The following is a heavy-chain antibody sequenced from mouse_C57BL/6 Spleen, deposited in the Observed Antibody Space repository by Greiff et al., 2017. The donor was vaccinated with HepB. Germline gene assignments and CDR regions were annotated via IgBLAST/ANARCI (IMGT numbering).Heavy chain of an antibody. D-gene: IGHD1-1*01. CDR3: ARDRGISHYYGSSHWYFDV. Sequence: EVHLVESEGGLVQPGSSMKLSCTASGFTFSDYYMAWVRQVPEKGLEWVANINYDGSSTYYLDSLKSRFIISRDNAKKLLYLQMSSLKSEDTATYYCARDRGISHYYGSSHWYFDVWGTGTTVTVSS. J-gene: IGHJ1*03. CDR1: GFTFSDYY. V-gene: IGHV5-16*01. CDR2: INYDGSST.